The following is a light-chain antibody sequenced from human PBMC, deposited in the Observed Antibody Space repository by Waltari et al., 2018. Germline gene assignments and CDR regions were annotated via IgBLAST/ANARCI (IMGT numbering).Light chain of an antibody. CDR1: RSDVGFYTD. V-gene: IGLV2-14*01. CDR3: NSYAGSSSWV. J-gene: IGLJ3*02. Sequence: QSALTQPASVSGSPGQSITISGTGTRSDVGFYTDAAWYQQHPGKAPKLIIYDVSERPSGVSDRFSGSKSGNTASLTISGLQAEDEADYYCNSYAGSSSWVFGGGTKLTVL. CDR2: DVS.